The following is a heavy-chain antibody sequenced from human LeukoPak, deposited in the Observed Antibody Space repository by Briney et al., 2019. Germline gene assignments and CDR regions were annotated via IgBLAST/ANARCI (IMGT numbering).Heavy chain of an antibody. CDR1: GGSISSYH. V-gene: IGHV4-59*01. Sequence: SETLSLTCTVSGGSISSYHWSWIRQPPGKGLEWIGYIYYSGSTNYNPSLKSRVTISVDTSKNQFSLKLSSVTAADTAVYYCARVGYSSGWYSSYYGMDVWGQGTTVTVSS. J-gene: IGHJ6*02. CDR2: IYYSGST. CDR3: ARVGYSSGWYSSYYGMDV. D-gene: IGHD6-19*01.